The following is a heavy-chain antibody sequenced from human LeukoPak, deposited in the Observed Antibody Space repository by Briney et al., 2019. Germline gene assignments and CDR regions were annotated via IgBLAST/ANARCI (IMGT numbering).Heavy chain of an antibody. CDR3: ARSGYSYALKNYFDY. CDR1: GGSFSSYY. D-gene: IGHD5-18*01. V-gene: IGHV4-59*01. J-gene: IGHJ4*02. Sequence: PSETLSLTCAVYGGSFSSYYWSWIRQPPGKGLEWIGYIYYSGSTNYNPSLKSRVTISVDTSKNQFSLKLSSVTAADTAVYYCARSGYSYALKNYFDYWGQGTLVTVSS. CDR2: IYYSGST.